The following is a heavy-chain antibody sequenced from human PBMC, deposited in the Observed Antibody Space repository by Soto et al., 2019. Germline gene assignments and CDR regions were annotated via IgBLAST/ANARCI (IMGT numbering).Heavy chain of an antibody. D-gene: IGHD3-16*02. Sequence: GGSLRLSCAASGFTFSSYAMSWVRQAPGKGLEWVSAISGSGGSTYYADSVKGRFTISRDNSKNTLYLQMNSLRAEDTAVYYCAKYVPHDTDYVRGSYRNNFDYWGQGTLVTVSS. J-gene: IGHJ4*02. CDR3: AKYVPHDTDYVRGSYRNNFDY. V-gene: IGHV3-23*01. CDR2: ISGSGGST. CDR1: GFTFSSYA.